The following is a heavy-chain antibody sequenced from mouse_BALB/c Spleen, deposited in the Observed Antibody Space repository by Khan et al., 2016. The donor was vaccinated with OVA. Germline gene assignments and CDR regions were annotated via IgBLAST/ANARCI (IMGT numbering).Heavy chain of an antibody. Sequence: EVKLEESGPGLVKPSQTVSLTCTVTGISITSGNYRWSWIRQFPGNKLEWIGNIYYSGTVTYNPSLTSRTTITRDTSKNQFFLEMNSLTAEDTATYYCARDYGSLYWFFDVGGAGTTVTVSS. D-gene: IGHD1-1*01. CDR1: GISITSGNYR. J-gene: IGHJ1*01. CDR2: IYYSGTV. V-gene: IGHV3-5*02. CDR3: ARDYGSLYWFFDV.